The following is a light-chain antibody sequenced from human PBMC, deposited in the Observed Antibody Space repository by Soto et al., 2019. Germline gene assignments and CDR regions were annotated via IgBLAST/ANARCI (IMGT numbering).Light chain of an antibody. V-gene: IGKV3-20*01. Sequence: EIVLTQSPGTLSLSPEERATLSCRASQSVSSSYLAWYQQKPGQAPRLLIYGASSRATGIPDRFSGSGSGTDFTLTISRLEPEDFAVYYCQQYGSSPPRYTFGQGTKLEIK. CDR3: QQYGSSPPRYT. J-gene: IGKJ2*01. CDR1: QSVSSSY. CDR2: GAS.